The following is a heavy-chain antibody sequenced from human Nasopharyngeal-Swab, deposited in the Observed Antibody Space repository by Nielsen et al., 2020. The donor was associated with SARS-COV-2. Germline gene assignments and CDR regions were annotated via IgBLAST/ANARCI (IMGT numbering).Heavy chain of an antibody. CDR3: ARDAPAHYGAFY. D-gene: IGHD4-17*01. CDR1: GFTFSSFG. J-gene: IGHJ4*02. V-gene: IGHV3-30*03. CDR2: IAHDASNE. Sequence: GESLKISCAASGFTFSSFGMHWVRQGPGKGLEWVAFIAHDASNEYYGYSVKGRFSISRDSSRNTLYLQMDSLRGEDTAVYYCARDAPAHYGAFYWGRGTLITVSS.